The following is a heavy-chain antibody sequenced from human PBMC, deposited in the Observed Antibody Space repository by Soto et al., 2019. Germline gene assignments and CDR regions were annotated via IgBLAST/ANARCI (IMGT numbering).Heavy chain of an antibody. CDR3: ARDRKGTIFGVVTTNYGMDV. V-gene: IGHV1-2*04. CDR2: INPNSGGT. Sequence: QVQLVQSGAEVKKPGASVKVSCKASGYTFTGYYMHWVRQAPGQGLEWMGWINPNSGGTNYAQKFQGWVTMTRDTAISTAYMELSRLRSDDTAVYYCARDRKGTIFGVVTTNYGMDVWGQGTTVTVSS. CDR1: GYTFTGYY. J-gene: IGHJ6*02. D-gene: IGHD3-3*01.